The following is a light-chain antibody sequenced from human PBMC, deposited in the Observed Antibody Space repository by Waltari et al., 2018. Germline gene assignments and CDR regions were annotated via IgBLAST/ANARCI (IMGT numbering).Light chain of an antibody. CDR2: DTS. CDR1: TGAVTSGNF. V-gene: IGLV7-46*01. Sequence: QAVVTQEPSLTVSPGGTVHLTCGPSTGAVTSGNFPYWFQQKPGQAPRTLIYDTSNKHSWTPARFSGSLLGGKAALTLSGVQPEDEAEYYCLLYYNGVRVFGGGTKLTVL. J-gene: IGLJ3*02. CDR3: LLYYNGVRV.